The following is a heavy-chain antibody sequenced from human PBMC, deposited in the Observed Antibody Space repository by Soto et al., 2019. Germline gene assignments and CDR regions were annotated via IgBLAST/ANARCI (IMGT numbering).Heavy chain of an antibody. CDR1: GFTFSNAW. CDR3: TTVVRERSPGALDY. Sequence: GGSLRLSCAASGFTFSNAWMNWVRQAPGKGLEWVGRIKSKTDGGTTDYAAPVKGRFTISRDDSKNTLYLQMNSLKTEDTAVYYCTTVVRERSPGALDYWGQGTLVTVSS. CDR2: IKSKTDGGTT. V-gene: IGHV3-15*07. D-gene: IGHD2-15*01. J-gene: IGHJ4*02.